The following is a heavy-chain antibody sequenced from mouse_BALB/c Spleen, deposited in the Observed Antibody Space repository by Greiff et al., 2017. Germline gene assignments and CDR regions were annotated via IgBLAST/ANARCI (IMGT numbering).Heavy chain of an antibody. Sequence: EVQLVESGGGLVKPGGSLKLSCAASGFTFSSYAMSWVRQTPEKRLEWVASISSGGSTYYPDSVKGRFTISRDNARNILYLQMSSLRSEDTAMYYCARDYYYGSSDAMDYWGQGTSVTVSS. D-gene: IGHD1-1*01. CDR1: GFTFSSYA. CDR3: ARDYYYGSSDAMDY. J-gene: IGHJ4*01. CDR2: ISSGGST. V-gene: IGHV5-6-5*01.